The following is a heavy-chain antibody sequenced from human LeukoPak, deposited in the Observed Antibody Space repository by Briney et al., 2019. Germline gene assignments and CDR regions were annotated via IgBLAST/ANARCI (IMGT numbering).Heavy chain of an antibody. J-gene: IGHJ5*02. Sequence: ASVKVSCKASGYTFTGYYMHWVRQAPGQGLEWTGWINPNSGGTNYAQKFQGRVTMTRDTSISTAYMELSRLRSDDTAVYYCARDRYPGRSWYSTNWFDPWGQGTLVTVSS. D-gene: IGHD6-13*01. CDR2: INPNSGGT. CDR1: GYTFTGYY. V-gene: IGHV1-2*02. CDR3: ARDRYPGRSWYSTNWFDP.